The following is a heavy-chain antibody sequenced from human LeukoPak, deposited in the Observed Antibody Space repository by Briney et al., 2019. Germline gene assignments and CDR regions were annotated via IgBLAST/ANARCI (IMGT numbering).Heavy chain of an antibody. CDR1: GFTFSSYS. V-gene: IGHV3-21*01. CDR2: ISSSSSYI. J-gene: IGHJ4*02. CDR3: ARVGWELAYFDY. Sequence: GGSLGLSCAASGFTFSSYSMNWVRQAPGKGLEWVSSISSSSSYIYYADSVKGRFTISRDNAKNSLYLQMNSLRAEDTAVYYCARVGWELAYFDYWGQGTLVTVSS. D-gene: IGHD1-26*01.